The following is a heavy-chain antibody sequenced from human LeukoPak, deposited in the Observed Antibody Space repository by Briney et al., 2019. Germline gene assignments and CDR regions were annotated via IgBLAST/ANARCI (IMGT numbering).Heavy chain of an antibody. V-gene: IGHV4-39*01. D-gene: IGHD3-22*01. CDR1: GDSVTTSSYY. J-gene: IGHJ4*02. CDR2: IYYSGST. CDR3: ARLETYDSTLDY. Sequence: SETLSLTCTVSGDSVTTSSYYWGWIRQPPGKGLEWIGNIYYSGSTYYNPSLKSRVTISVDTSKNQFSLWLSSVTAADTAVYYCARLETYDSTLDYWGQGTLVTVSS.